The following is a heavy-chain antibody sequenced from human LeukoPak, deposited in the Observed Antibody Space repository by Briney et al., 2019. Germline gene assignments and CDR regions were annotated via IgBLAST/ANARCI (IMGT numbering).Heavy chain of an antibody. CDR2: ISGSGDST. J-gene: IGHJ4*02. V-gene: IGHV3-23*01. D-gene: IGHD2-8*01. CDR3: ANEGPNFDY. Sequence: GGSPRLSCAASGFTFSSYAMSWVRQAPGKGLEWVSVISGSGDSTHYADSVKGRFTISRDNSKNTVYLQMNSLRAEDTAVYYCANEGPNFDYWGQGTLVTVSS. CDR1: GFTFSSYA.